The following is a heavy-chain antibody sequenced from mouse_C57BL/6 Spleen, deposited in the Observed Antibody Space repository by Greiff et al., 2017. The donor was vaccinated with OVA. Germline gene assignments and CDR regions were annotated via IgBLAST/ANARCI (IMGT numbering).Heavy chain of an antibody. CDR2: INPYNGGT. J-gene: IGHJ2*01. Sequence: VQLQQSGPVLVKPGASVKMSCKASGYTFTDYYMNWVKQSHGKSLEWIGVINPYNGGTSYNQKFKGKATLTVDKSSSTAYMGLNSLTSEDSAVYYCARGGNYYGDYFDYWGQGTTLTVSS. CDR1: GYTFTDYY. V-gene: IGHV1-19*01. D-gene: IGHD1-1*01. CDR3: ARGGNYYGDYFDY.